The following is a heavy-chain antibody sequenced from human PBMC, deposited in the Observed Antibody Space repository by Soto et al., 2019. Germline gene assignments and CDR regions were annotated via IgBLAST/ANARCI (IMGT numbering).Heavy chain of an antibody. J-gene: IGHJ4*02. CDR1: GFTFSSYA. D-gene: IGHD1-26*01. CDR3: AKDSGGIVGANGTVDY. V-gene: IGHV3-23*01. Sequence: GGSLRLSCAASGFTFSSYAMSWVRQAPGKGLEWVSAISGSGGSTYYADSVKGRFTISRDNSKNTLYLQMNSLRAEDTAVYYCAKDSGGIVGANGTVDYWGQGTLVTVSS. CDR2: ISGSGGST.